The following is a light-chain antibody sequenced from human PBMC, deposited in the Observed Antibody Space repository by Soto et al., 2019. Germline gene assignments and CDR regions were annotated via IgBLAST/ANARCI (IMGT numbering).Light chain of an antibody. CDR2: KAS. CDR3: QQYHSYST. Sequence: DIQVTQSPSTLSASVGDRVTITCRASQSISSWLAWYQQKPGKAPKLLIYKASSLQSGAPSRCRGSGSGTEFTLTISSLQTDDFATYYCQQYHSYSTFGGGTKVEIK. V-gene: IGKV1-5*03. CDR1: QSISSW. J-gene: IGKJ4*01.